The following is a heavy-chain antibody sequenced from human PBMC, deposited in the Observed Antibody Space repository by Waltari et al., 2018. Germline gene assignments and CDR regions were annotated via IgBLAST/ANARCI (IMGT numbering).Heavy chain of an antibody. V-gene: IGHV4-38-2*02. CDR3: ARDLGSITIFGVDPGFDP. Sequence: QVQLQESGPGLVKPSETLSLTCTVSGYSISSGYYWGWIRQPPGKGLEWIGSIYHSGSTYYNPSLKSRVTISVDTSKNQFSLKLSSVTAADTAVYYCARDLGSITIFGVDPGFDPWGQGTLVTVSS. CDR2: IYHSGST. CDR1: GYSISSGYY. J-gene: IGHJ5*02. D-gene: IGHD3-3*01.